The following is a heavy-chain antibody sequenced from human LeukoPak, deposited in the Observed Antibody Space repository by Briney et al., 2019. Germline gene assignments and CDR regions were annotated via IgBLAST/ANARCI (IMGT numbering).Heavy chain of an antibody. J-gene: IGHJ4*02. CDR2: IKQDGSEK. Sequence: GGSLRLSCAASGFTFSSYEMNWVRQAPGKGLEWVANIKQDGSEKYYVDSVKGRFTISRDNAKNSLYLQMNSLRAEDTAVYYCAREVTPYYWGQGTLVTVSS. V-gene: IGHV3-7*01. D-gene: IGHD2-21*02. CDR3: AREVTPYY. CDR1: GFTFSSYE.